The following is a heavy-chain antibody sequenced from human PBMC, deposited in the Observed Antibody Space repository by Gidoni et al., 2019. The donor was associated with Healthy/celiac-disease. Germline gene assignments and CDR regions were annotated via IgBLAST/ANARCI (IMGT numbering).Heavy chain of an antibody. V-gene: IGHV4-39*02. D-gene: IGHD5-12*01. J-gene: IGHJ6*02. CDR2: IYYSGST. CDR3: ARVWGGYSGYDWAYYYYGMDV. Sequence: QLQLPESGPGLVQPSETLSLTCTVSGGSLSTSSYYWGWIRPPPGKGLEWIGSIYYSGSTYYNPSLKSRVTISVDTSKSQFSLKLSSVTAADTAVYYGARVWGGYSGYDWAYYYYGMDVWGQGTTVTVSS. CDR1: GGSLSTSSYY.